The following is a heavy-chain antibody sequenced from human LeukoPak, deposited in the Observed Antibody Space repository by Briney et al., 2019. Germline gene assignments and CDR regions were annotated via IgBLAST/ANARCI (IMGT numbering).Heavy chain of an antibody. J-gene: IGHJ4*02. CDR2: MYHSGST. CDR3: GRDRSGGYSVDY. V-gene: IGHV4-38-2*02. D-gene: IGHD1-26*01. CDR1: GYSISSGYY. Sequence: PSETLSLTCAVSGYSISSGYYWGWIRQPPGKGLEWIASMYHSGSTYYNPSLQSRVTLSADTSKNQFSLKMSSVTAAATAVYYCGRDRSGGYSVDYWGQGTLVTVS.